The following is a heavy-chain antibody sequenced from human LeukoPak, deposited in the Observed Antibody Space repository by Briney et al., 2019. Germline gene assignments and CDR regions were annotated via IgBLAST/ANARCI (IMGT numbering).Heavy chain of an antibody. CDR3: ARVRAGSSSPSVSDSFDI. J-gene: IGHJ3*02. CDR2: INHSGST. D-gene: IGHD6-6*01. Sequence: SETLSLTCTVSGYSISSGYYWGWIRQPPRKGLQWIGEINHSGSTNYNPSLKSRVTISLDTSKNQFSLKLSSVTAADTAVYYCARVRAGSSSPSVSDSFDIWGQGTMVTVSS. V-gene: IGHV4-38-2*02. CDR1: GYSISSGYY.